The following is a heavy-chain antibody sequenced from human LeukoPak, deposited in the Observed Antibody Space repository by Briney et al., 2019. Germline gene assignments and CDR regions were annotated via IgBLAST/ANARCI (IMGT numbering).Heavy chain of an antibody. D-gene: IGHD2-2*01. CDR1: GFTFSSHS. CDR3: ARGGCSSTSCYYMDV. CDR2: ISAGSTTI. V-gene: IGHV3-48*01. J-gene: IGHJ6*03. Sequence: GGSLRLSCAASGFTFSSHSMTWVRQAPGKGLEWVSYISAGSTTIYYADSVKGRFTISRDNAKNSLFLQMNSLRAEDTAVYYCARGGCSSTSCYYMDVWGEGTTVTVSS.